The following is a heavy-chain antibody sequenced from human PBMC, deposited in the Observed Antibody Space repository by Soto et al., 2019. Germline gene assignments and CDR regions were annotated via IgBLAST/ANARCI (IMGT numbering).Heavy chain of an antibody. D-gene: IGHD2-8*02. V-gene: IGHV4-4*07. J-gene: IGHJ4*02. CDR3: ARGMTPPGAPAWYYFDS. CDR1: GASITGSFF. Sequence: SETLSLTCTVSGASITGSFFWSCIRQPAGKGLEWIGRFSLSGTTNYNPSLRSRVTMSADVSKNQFSLRLTSVTAADTALYYCARGMTPPGAPAWYYFDSWGQGTLVTVYS. CDR2: FSLSGTT.